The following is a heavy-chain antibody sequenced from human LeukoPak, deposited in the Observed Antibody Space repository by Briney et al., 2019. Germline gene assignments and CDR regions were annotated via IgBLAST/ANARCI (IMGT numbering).Heavy chain of an antibody. CDR1: GVSVSDYY. CDR3: ASRKLGNDY. D-gene: IGHD7-27*01. V-gene: IGHV4-59*02. J-gene: IGHJ4*02. Sequence: KSSETLSLTCTISGVSVSDYYWSWLRQSPGKGLEWIGYIYHTGSTSYSPSLKSRVTISADTSRNQFSVKLSSVTAADTAVYYCASRKLGNDYWGQGTLVTVSS. CDR2: IYHTGST.